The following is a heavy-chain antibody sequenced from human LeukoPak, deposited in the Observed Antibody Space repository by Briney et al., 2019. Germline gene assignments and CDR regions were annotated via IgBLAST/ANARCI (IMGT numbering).Heavy chain of an antibody. D-gene: IGHD4-23*01. CDR1: GGTFRRFA. CDR2: INPNSGGT. V-gene: IGHV1-2*02. J-gene: IGHJ6*03. Sequence: ASVKVSCKASGGTFRRFAMSWVRQAPGQGLEWMGWINPNSGGTNYAQKFQGRVTMTRDTSISTAYMELSRLRSDDTAVYYCARDVNGGRRNYYYYMDVWGKGTTVTVSS. CDR3: ARDVNGGRRNYYYYMDV.